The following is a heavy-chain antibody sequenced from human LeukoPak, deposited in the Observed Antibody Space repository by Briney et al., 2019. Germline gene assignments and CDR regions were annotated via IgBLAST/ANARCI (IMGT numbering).Heavy chain of an antibody. CDR1: GFTFSSFA. D-gene: IGHD2-21*02. CDR2: ITGDGRGT. Sequence: GGSLRLSCAASGFTFSSFAMNWVRQVPGRGPEWVSLITGDGRGTFYADSVKGRFTISRDNPKNTLFLQMNSLRVEDTAVYYCARVVTAPIDAFDIWGQGTMVTVSS. CDR3: ARVVTAPIDAFDI. J-gene: IGHJ3*02. V-gene: IGHV3-23*01.